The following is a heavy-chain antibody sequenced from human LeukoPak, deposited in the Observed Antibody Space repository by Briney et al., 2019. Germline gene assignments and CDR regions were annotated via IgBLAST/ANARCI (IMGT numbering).Heavy chain of an antibody. D-gene: IGHD1-26*01. CDR1: GYTFTSYG. Sequence: GASVKVSCKASGYTFTSYGISWVRQAPGQGLEWMGWINPNSGGTNYAQKFQGRVTMTRDTSISTAYMELSRLRSDDTAVYYCARAVGATRGRFDYWGQGTLVTVSS. J-gene: IGHJ4*02. CDR2: INPNSGGT. V-gene: IGHV1-2*02. CDR3: ARAVGATRGRFDY.